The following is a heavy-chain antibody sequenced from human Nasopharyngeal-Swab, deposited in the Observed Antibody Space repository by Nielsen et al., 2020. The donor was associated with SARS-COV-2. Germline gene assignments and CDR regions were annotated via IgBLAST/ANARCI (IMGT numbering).Heavy chain of an antibody. CDR1: DYTFTSYG. CDR3: ARSHGYYHYMYV. Sequence: ASVKVSCKASDYTFTSYGVSWARQAPGQGLEWMGWISTRHGDTLYAQNLQDRVTITTDISTATVYMELMNLRSADTAVYYCARSHGYYHYMYVWCKGPTVTVSS. J-gene: IGHJ6*03. CDR2: ISTRHGDT. V-gene: IGHV1-18*01.